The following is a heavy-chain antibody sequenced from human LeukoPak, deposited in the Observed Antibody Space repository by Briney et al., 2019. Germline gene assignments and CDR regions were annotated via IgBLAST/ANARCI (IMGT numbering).Heavy chain of an antibody. CDR2: IYPTNSDT. D-gene: IGHD6-19*01. Sequence: GGSLQISFKGFGFQFTNYFIGWVRPMPGKGLEGVGIIYPTNSDTRYSPSLQGQVTISADKPISTAYLQWSSLKASDTAMYYCARRAATGLVPDYWGQGTLVTVSS. J-gene: IGHJ4*02. CDR3: ARRAATGLVPDY. V-gene: IGHV5-51*01. CDR1: GFQFTNYF.